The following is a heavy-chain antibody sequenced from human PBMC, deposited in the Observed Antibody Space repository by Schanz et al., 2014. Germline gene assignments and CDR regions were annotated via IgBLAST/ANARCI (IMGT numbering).Heavy chain of an antibody. CDR2: INPNSGAT. V-gene: IGHV1-2*02. CDR1: GGPFTSYA. D-gene: IGHD5-12*01. J-gene: IGHJ4*02. CDR3: ARVTTGYDS. Sequence: QVHLVQSGPEVKKPGSSVKVSCKAFGGPFTSYAFSWVRQAPGQGLEWLGWINPNSGATSSAQKFQGRVTMTRDTSSSTVYMQLSSLTSDDTAIYYCARVTTGYDSWGQGTLVTVSS.